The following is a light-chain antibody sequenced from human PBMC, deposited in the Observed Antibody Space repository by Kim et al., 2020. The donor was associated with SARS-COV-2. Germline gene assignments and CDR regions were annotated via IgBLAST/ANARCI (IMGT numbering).Light chain of an antibody. CDR3: QSYDTSLSWV. CDR2: GNS. Sequence: GQRVTISCTGSNSNIGANNDVHWYQQSPGTAPKLLISGNSYRPSGVPDRFSGSKSGTSASLAITGLQAEDEADYYCQSYDTSLSWVFGGGTKLTVL. CDR1: NSNIGANND. J-gene: IGLJ3*02. V-gene: IGLV1-40*01.